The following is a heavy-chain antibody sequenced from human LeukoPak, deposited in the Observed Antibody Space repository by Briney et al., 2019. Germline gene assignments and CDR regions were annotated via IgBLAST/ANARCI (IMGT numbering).Heavy chain of an antibody. CDR3: ARDFSIYYDSSGYPPDY. J-gene: IGHJ4*02. Sequence: GGSLRLSCAASGFTFSSYSMNWVRQAPGKGLEWVSSISSSSSYIYYADSVKGRFTISRDNAKNSLYLQMNSLRAEDTAVYYCARDFSIYYDSSGYPPDYWGQGTLVTVSS. D-gene: IGHD3-22*01. CDR1: GFTFSSYS. V-gene: IGHV3-21*01. CDR2: ISSSSSYI.